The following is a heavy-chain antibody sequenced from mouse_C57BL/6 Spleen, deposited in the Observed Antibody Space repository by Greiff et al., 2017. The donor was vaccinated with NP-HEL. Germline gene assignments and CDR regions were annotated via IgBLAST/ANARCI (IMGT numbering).Heavy chain of an antibody. D-gene: IGHD2-4*01. CDR1: GYSITSGYY. CDR2: ISYDGSN. Sequence: EVQLQESGPGLVKPSQSLSLTCSVTGYSITSGYYWNWIRQFPGNKLEWMGYISYDGSNNYNPSLKNRISITRDTSKNQFFLKLNSVTTEDTATYYCARRDYDYGPFAYWGQGTLVTVSA. J-gene: IGHJ3*01. V-gene: IGHV3-6*01. CDR3: ARRDYDYGPFAY.